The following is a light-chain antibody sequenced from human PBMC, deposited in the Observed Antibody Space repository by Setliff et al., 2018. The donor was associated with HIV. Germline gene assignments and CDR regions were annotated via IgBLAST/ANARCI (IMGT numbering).Light chain of an antibody. CDR1: NSDVGAYNS. V-gene: IGLV2-14*01. CDR2: GVS. CDR3: TSFTGSSTSVI. J-gene: IGLJ2*01. Sequence: QSALAQPASVSGSPGQSITISCTGTNSDVGAYNSVSWYQQHPGKAPKLIIYGVSNRPSGVSNRFSGSKSDDTASLTISGLQAEDEADYYCTSFTGSSTSVIFGGGTK.